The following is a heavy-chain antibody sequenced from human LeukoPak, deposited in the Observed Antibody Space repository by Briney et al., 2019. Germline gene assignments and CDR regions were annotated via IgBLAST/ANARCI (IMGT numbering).Heavy chain of an antibody. V-gene: IGHV4-38-2*02. J-gene: IGHJ3*02. Sequence: PSETLSLTCTVSGGSISGYYWSWIRQPPGKGLEWIGSIYHSGSTYYNPSLKSRVTISVDTSKNQFSLKLSSVTAADTAVYYCARGIPLGGDYVAFDIWGQGTMVTVSS. D-gene: IGHD4-17*01. CDR1: GGSISGYY. CDR3: ARGIPLGGDYVAFDI. CDR2: IYHSGST.